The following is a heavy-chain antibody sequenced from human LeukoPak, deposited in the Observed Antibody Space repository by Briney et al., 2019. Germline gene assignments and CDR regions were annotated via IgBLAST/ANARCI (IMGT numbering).Heavy chain of an antibody. J-gene: IGHJ4*02. CDR1: GFTFSTYW. CDR3: ARAGQEWFGELGFDQ. D-gene: IGHD3-10*01. CDR2: IKGDGSTT. Sequence: PGGSLRLSCAASGFTFSTYWMHWVRQAPGKGLVWVSYIKGDGSTTGYADTVKGRFTISRDNAKNSLYLQTNSLRAEDTAVYYCARAGQEWFGELGFDQWGQGTLVIVSS. V-gene: IGHV3-74*01.